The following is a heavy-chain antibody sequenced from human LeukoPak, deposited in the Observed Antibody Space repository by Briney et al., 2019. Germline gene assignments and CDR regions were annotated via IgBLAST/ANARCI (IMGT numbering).Heavy chain of an antibody. CDR1: GYTFTGYY. V-gene: IGHV1-2*02. CDR2: INPNSGCT. J-gene: IGHJ4*02. Sequence: GASVKVSCKASGYTFTGYYMHWVRQAPGQGLEWIGWINPNSGCTNYAQKFQGRVTMTRDTSISTAHMELSRLRYDDTAVYYCARASFGGWSDYWGQGTLVTVSS. CDR3: ARASFGGWSDY. D-gene: IGHD6-19*01.